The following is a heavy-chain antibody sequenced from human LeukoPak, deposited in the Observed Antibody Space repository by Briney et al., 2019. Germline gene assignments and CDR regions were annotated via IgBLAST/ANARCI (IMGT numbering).Heavy chain of an antibody. V-gene: IGHV3-30*03. CDR2: ISYDGSSK. Sequence: GKSLRLSCTASGFTFSSTGMHWVRQAPGKGLDWVASISYDGSSKKYVDSVKGRFTISRDNAKNSLYLQMNSLRAEDTAVYYCARDLSGVTGYTYGRGIDYWGQGTLVTVSS. CDR3: ARDLSGVTGYTYGRGIDY. J-gene: IGHJ4*02. D-gene: IGHD5-18*01. CDR1: GFTFSSTG.